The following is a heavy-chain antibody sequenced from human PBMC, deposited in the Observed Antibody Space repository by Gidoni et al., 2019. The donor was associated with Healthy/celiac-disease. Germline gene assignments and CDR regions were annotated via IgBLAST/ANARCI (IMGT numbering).Heavy chain of an antibody. J-gene: IGHJ6*02. V-gene: IGHV1-69*04. Sequence: QVQLVQSGAEVKKPGSSVKGSCKASGGTFSSYAISWVRPAPGQGLEWMGRIIPILGIANYAQKCQGRVTITADKSTSTAYMELSSLRSEDTAVYYCARTNHSNLSPYYYYGMDVWGQGTTVTVSS. CDR1: GGTFSSYA. CDR3: ARTNHSNLSPYYYYGMDV. CDR2: IIPILGIA. D-gene: IGHD4-4*01.